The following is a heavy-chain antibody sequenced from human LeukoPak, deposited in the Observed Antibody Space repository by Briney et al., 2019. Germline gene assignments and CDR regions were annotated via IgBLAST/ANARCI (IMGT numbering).Heavy chain of an antibody. D-gene: IGHD3-22*01. CDR2: IRSKTHGGTT. CDR3: NYYYDSTGSPGDDY. V-gene: IGHV3-15*01. J-gene: IGHJ4*02. Sequence: PGGSLRLSCAASGFTFINAWMSWVRQAPGKGLEWVGRIRSKTHGGTTDYAAPVKGRFTISRDDSKNTLYLQMNSLKTEDTALYYCNYYYDSTGSPGDDYWGQGTLVTVSS. CDR1: GFTFINAW.